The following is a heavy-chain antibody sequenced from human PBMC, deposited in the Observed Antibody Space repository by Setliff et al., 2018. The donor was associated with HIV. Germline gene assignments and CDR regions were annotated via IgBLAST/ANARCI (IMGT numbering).Heavy chain of an antibody. J-gene: IGHJ1*01. D-gene: IGHD2-8*01. Sequence: GGSLRLSCAASGFTFTSYDMSWVRQAPGKGLEWLATISKVGGSNTYYAASVKGRFTISRDSSKNTVYLQLNSLTPEDTAVYYCARDPLYADGWHSLEFFQHWGQGTLVTVSS. V-gene: IGHV3-23*01. CDR3: ARDPLYADGWHSLEFFQH. CDR2: ISKVGGSNT. CDR1: GFTFTSYD.